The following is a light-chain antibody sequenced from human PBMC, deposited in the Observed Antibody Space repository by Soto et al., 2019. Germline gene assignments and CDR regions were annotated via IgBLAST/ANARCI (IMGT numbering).Light chain of an antibody. V-gene: IGKV3-11*01. CDR1: ESINNY. CDR2: DAY. J-gene: IGKJ2*01. Sequence: ETVLTQSPATLSLSPGERATLSCRASESINNYLAWYQQKPGQAPRLLIYDAYNRATGIPARFTGSGSGTDFTLTISSLEPEDFAVYYCQQRSTWPPYAFGQGTRLEIK. CDR3: QQRSTWPPYA.